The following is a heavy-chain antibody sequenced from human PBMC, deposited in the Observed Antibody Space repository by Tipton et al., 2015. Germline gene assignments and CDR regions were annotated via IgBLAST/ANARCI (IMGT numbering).Heavy chain of an antibody. J-gene: IGHJ4*02. CDR1: GGTFSTFA. D-gene: IGHD2-21*01. CDR3: ATGGDCGGDCYISHFDY. V-gene: IGHV1-69*01. CDR2: IIPIFSTT. Sequence: VQLVQSGAEVKKPGSSVKVSGKASGGTFSTFAISWVRQAPGQGLEWMGGIIPIFSTTNYAQQFQDRVTITADESTTTAYMELSSLRSEDTAMYYCATGGDCGGDCYISHFDYWGQGTLVTVSS.